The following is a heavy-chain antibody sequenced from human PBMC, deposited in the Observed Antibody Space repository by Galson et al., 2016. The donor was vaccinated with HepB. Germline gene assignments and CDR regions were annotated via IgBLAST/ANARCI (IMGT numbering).Heavy chain of an antibody. Sequence: ETLSLTCTVSGGSISRYYWRWIRQPPGKGLEWIGYIYYSGSTTYNPSLKSRVIISVDTSKNQFSLKLSSATAADTAVYYCAKDLHGYSYAAYRYFDLWGRGTLVTVSS. CDR1: GGSISRYY. J-gene: IGHJ2*01. CDR2: IYYSGST. V-gene: IGHV4-59*01. D-gene: IGHD5-18*01. CDR3: AKDLHGYSYAAYRYFDL.